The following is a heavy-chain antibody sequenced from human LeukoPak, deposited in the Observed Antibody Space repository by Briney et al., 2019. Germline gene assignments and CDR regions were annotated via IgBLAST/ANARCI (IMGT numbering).Heavy chain of an antibody. Sequence: GGPLRLSCAASAFTFSSYAMAWVRQAPGKGLEWVSTLSGTGGNTYYADSVRGRFTISRDNSKNTLYLQMNSLRAEDTAVYYCAKAWALTYLGGVDSWGQGTLVTVSS. CDR2: LSGTGGNT. D-gene: IGHD2-21*02. J-gene: IGHJ4*02. CDR1: AFTFSSYA. CDR3: AKAWALTYLGGVDS. V-gene: IGHV3-23*01.